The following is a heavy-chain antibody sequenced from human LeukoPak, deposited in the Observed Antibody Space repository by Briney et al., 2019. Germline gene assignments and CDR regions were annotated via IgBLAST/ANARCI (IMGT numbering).Heavy chain of an antibody. Sequence: SGGSLRLSCAASGFTFSSYAMRWVRQAPGKGLEWVSAISGSGGSTYSADSVKGRFTISRDNSKNTLYLQMNSLRAEDTAVYYCARARYSSSWGQGTLVTVSS. D-gene: IGHD6-13*01. CDR1: GFTFSSYA. CDR2: ISGSGGST. CDR3: ARARYSSS. V-gene: IGHV3-23*01. J-gene: IGHJ4*02.